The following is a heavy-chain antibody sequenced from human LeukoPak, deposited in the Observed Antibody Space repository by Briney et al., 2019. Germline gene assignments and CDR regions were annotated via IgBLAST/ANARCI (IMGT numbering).Heavy chain of an antibody. CDR3: AKVAGGDFWSGYFKPRDYYYYGMDV. J-gene: IGHJ6*02. Sequence: GGSLRLSCAASGFTFSSYGMHWVRQAPGKGLEWVAVIWNDGSNKYYADSVKGRFTISRDNSKNTLYLQMNSLRAEDTAVYYCAKVAGGDFWSGYFKPRDYYYYGMDVWGQGTTVTVSS. D-gene: IGHD3-3*01. V-gene: IGHV3-30*02. CDR2: IWNDGSNK. CDR1: GFTFSSYG.